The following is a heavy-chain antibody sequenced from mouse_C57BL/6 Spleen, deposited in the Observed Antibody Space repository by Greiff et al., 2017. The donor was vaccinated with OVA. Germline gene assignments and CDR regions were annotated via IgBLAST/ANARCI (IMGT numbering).Heavy chain of an antibody. CDR1: GYTFTDYY. V-gene: IGHV1-26*01. CDR3: ARGAYYSKDWYFDV. D-gene: IGHD2-5*01. CDR2: INPNNGGT. J-gene: IGHJ1*03. Sequence: EVQLQQSGPELVKPGASVKISCKASGYTFTDYYMNWVKQSPGKSLEWIGDINPNNGGTSYNQKFKGKATLTVDKSSSTAYMELRSLTSEDSAVYYCARGAYYSKDWYFDVWGTGTTVTVSS.